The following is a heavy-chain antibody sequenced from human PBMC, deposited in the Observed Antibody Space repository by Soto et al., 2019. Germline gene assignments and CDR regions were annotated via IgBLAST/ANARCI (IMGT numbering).Heavy chain of an antibody. CDR1: GGSLSSSNC. CDR2: IYHSGST. Sequence: SETLSLTCAVSGGSLSSSNCWRWVRQPPGKGLKWIGEIYHSGSTNYNPSLKSRVTISVDKSKNQFSLKLSSVTAADTAIYYCARHVRTPYYYGSGNHRYYYYGVDVWGQGTSVTGSS. V-gene: IGHV4-4*02. J-gene: IGHJ6*02. D-gene: IGHD3-10*01. CDR3: ARHVRTPYYYGSGNHRYYYYGVDV.